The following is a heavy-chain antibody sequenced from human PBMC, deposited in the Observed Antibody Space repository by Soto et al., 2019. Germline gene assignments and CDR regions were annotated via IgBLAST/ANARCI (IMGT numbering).Heavy chain of an antibody. V-gene: IGHV3-23*01. CDR1: GFTFGNYA. Sequence: VWSMRLCCAASGFTFGNYAMSWVRQAPGKGLQWVAGISSSGGTTYYADSVKGRFTISRDNSKNTLYLQMNSLRAEDTAVYYCAKDGQLDILAGYFYEWGKRSLVTV. CDR3: AKDGQLDILAGYFYE. J-gene: IGHJ1*01. D-gene: IGHD3-9*01. CDR2: ISSSGGTT.